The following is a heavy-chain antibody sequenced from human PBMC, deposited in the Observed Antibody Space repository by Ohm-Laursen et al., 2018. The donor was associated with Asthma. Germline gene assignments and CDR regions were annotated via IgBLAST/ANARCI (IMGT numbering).Heavy chain of an antibody. CDR2: IWYDGSNK. CDR1: GFTFSSYG. CDR3: ARVRGYYDILTGYTNYYYYGMDV. Sequence: SLRLSCAASGFTFSSYGVHWVRQAPGKGLEWVAVIWYDGSNKYYADSVKGRFTISRDNSKNTLYLQMNSLRAEDTAVYYCARVRGYYDILTGYTNYYYYGMDVWGQGTTVTVSS. V-gene: IGHV3-33*08. D-gene: IGHD3-9*01. J-gene: IGHJ6*02.